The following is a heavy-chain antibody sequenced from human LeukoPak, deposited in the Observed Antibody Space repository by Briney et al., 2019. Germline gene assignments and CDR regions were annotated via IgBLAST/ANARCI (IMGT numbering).Heavy chain of an antibody. CDR1: GGSFSGYY. CDR2: IYYSGST. V-gene: IGHV4-59*01. D-gene: IGHD5-18*01. CDR3: ARDRGYSYGFYDY. J-gene: IGHJ4*02. Sequence: SETLSLTCAVYGGSFSGYYWTWIRQPPGKGLEWIGYIYYSGSTNYNPSLKSRVTISVDTSKNQFSLKVSSVTAADTAVYYCARDRGYSYGFYDYWGQGTLVTVSS.